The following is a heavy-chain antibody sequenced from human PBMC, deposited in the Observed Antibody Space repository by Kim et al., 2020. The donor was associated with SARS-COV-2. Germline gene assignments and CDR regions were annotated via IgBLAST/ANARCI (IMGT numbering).Heavy chain of an antibody. Sequence: SVKVSCKASGGTFSSYAISWVRQAPGQGLEWMGRIIPILGIANYAQKFQGRVTITADKSTSTAYMELSSLRSEDTAVYYCAKTGRYYDFWSGYFIPVDWFDPWGQGTLVTVSS. CDR2: IIPILGIA. D-gene: IGHD3-3*01. V-gene: IGHV1-69*04. CDR3: AKTGRYYDFWSGYFIPVDWFDP. CDR1: GGTFSSYA. J-gene: IGHJ5*02.